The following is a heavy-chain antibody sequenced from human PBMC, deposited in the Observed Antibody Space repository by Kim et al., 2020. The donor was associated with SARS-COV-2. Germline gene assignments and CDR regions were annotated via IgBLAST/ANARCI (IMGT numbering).Heavy chain of an antibody. V-gene: IGHV3-48*02. J-gene: IGHJ4*02. CDR2: VSEDESHN. D-gene: IGHD2-8*01. CDR1: GFSLKHTG. Sequence: GGSLRLSCVTSGFSLKHTGIYWVRQAPGKGLEWISYVSEDESHNSYADSVKGRFTVSRDDGKNSVFLQMNSLRDEDTAVYFCARRMALSAMDYWGQGTLVTVSS. CDR3: ARRMALSAMDY.